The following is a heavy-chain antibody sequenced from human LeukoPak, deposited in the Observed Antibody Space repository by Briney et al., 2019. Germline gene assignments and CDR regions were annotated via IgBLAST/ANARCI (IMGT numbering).Heavy chain of an antibody. J-gene: IGHJ4*02. D-gene: IGHD2-2*02. Sequence: GSLRLSCAASGFTFSSYAMSWVRQAPGKGLEWIGSIYYSGSTYYNPSLKSRVTISVDTSKNQFSLKLSSVTAADTAVYYCARSGPSYQPLLYFDWGQGTPVTVSS. CDR3: ARSGPSYQPLLYFD. V-gene: IGHV4-38-2*01. CDR2: IYYSGST. CDR1: GFTFSSYA.